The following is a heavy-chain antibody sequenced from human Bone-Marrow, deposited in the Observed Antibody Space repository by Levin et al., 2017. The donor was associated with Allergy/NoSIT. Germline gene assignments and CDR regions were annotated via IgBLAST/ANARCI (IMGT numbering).Heavy chain of an antibody. CDR2: ISSSSSYI. D-gene: IGHD5-12*01. J-gene: IGHJ5*02. Sequence: GGSLRLSCAASGFSFSSYSMNWVRQAPGKGLEWVSSISSSSSYIYYADSVKGRFTISRDNAKNSLYLQMNSLRAEDTAVYYCARGGARMVATSTNWFDPWGQGTLVTVSS. V-gene: IGHV3-21*01. CDR1: GFSFSSYS. CDR3: ARGGARMVATSTNWFDP.